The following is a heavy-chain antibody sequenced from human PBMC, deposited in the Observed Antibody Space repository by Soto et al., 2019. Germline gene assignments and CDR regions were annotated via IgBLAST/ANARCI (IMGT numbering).Heavy chain of an antibody. Sequence: HPGGSLRLSCAASGFTFSSYGMHWVRQAPGKGLEWVAVISYDGSNKYYADSVKGRFTISRDNSKNTLYLQMNSLRAEDTAVYYCARGRFLEWLSHIDYWGQGTLVTVSS. CDR2: ISYDGSNK. D-gene: IGHD3-3*01. J-gene: IGHJ4*02. CDR1: GFTFSSYG. V-gene: IGHV3-30*03. CDR3: ARGRFLEWLSHIDY.